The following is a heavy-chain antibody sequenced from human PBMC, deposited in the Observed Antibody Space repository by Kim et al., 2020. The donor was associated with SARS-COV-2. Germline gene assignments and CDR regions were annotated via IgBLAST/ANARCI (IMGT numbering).Heavy chain of an antibody. Sequence: SETLSLTCTVSGGSISSSSYYWGWIRQPPGKGLEWIGSIYYSGSTYYNPSLKSRVTISVDTSKNQFSMKLSSVTAADTAVYYCFIAAAGPYPDVWGQGTTVTVSS. CDR1: GGSISSSSYY. D-gene: IGHD6-13*01. V-gene: IGHV4-39*07. CDR2: IYYSGST. CDR3: FIAAAGPYPDV. J-gene: IGHJ6*02.